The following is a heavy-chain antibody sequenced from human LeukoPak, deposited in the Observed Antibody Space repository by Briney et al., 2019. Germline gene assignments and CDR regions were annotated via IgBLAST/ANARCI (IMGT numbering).Heavy chain of an antibody. Sequence: ASVKVSCTASGYTFTSYGISWVRQAPGQGLEWMGWISAYNGNTNYAQKLQGRVTMTTDTSTSTAYMELRSLRSDDTAVYYCARSGHYDSTGYDAFDIWGQGTVVTVSS. CDR1: GYTFTSYG. D-gene: IGHD3-22*01. CDR2: ISAYNGNT. V-gene: IGHV1-18*01. J-gene: IGHJ3*02. CDR3: ARSGHYDSTGYDAFDI.